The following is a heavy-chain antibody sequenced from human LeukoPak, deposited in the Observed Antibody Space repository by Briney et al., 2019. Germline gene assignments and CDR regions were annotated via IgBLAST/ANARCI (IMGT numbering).Heavy chain of an antibody. CDR2: ISYDGSNK. CDR3: ARAGTELRFLEWLLI. Sequence: GGSLRLSCAASGSTFSSYAMHWVRQAPGKGLEWVAVISYDGSNKYYADSVKGRFTISRDNSKNTLYLQMNSLRAEDTAVYYCARAGTELRFLEWLLIWGQGTLVTVSS. J-gene: IGHJ4*02. V-gene: IGHV3-30-3*01. D-gene: IGHD3-3*01. CDR1: GSTFSSYA.